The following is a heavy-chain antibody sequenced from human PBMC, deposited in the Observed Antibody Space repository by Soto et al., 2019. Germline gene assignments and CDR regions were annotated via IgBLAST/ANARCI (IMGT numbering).Heavy chain of an antibody. CDR1: TGSFSHYY. D-gene: IGHD6-19*01. Sequence: KTSETLSLTCAVDTGSFSHYYWNWIRQSPGKGLEWIGKIKHTGSSSYNPSLRSRVSFSLDMSKNQFSLVLRSVTAADTAVYYCARGGSSDWQVALDIWGPGTMVTVS. V-gene: IGHV4-34*01. J-gene: IGHJ3*02. CDR3: ARGGSSDWQVALDI. CDR2: IKHTGSS.